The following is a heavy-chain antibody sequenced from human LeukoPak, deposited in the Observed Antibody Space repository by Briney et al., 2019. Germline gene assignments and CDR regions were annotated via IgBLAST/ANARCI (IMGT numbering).Heavy chain of an antibody. CDR3: AKDFSSSWASFDY. V-gene: IGHV3-9*01. J-gene: IGHJ4*02. Sequence: PGRSLRLSCAASGFTFDDYAMHWVRQAPGKGLEWVSGISWNSGSIGYADSVKGRFTISRDNAKNSLYLQMNSLRAEDTALYYCAKDFSSSWASFDYWGQGTLVTVSS. CDR1: GFTFDDYA. CDR2: ISWNSGSI. D-gene: IGHD6-13*01.